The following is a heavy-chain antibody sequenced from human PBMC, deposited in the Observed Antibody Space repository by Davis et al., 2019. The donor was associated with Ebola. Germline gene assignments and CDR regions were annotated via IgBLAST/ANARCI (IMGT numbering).Heavy chain of an antibody. V-gene: IGHV4-59*01. CDR2: IYYSGST. D-gene: IGHD4-17*01. Sequence: PSETLSLTCTVSGGSISSYYWSWIRQPPGKGLEWIGYIYYSGSTNYNPSLKSRVTISVDTSKNQFSLKLSSVTAADTAVYYCARDSPVSPDPLFDYWGQGTLVTVSS. CDR1: GGSISSYY. CDR3: ARDSPVSPDPLFDY. J-gene: IGHJ4*02.